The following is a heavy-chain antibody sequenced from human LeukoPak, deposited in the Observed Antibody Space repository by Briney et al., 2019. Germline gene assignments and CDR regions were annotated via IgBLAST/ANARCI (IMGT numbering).Heavy chain of an antibody. CDR3: AKTTVTSEDYSYYYMDV. CDR2: IITCNGHT. Sequence: ASVKVSCKASGYTFTSYGISWVRQAPGQGLEWMGWIITCNGHTKYAQKLQGRVTMTTDTSTNTAYMELRSLRSDDTAVYYCAKTTVTSEDYSYYYMDVWGKGTTVTVSS. CDR1: GYTFTSYG. V-gene: IGHV1-18*01. D-gene: IGHD4-17*01. J-gene: IGHJ6*03.